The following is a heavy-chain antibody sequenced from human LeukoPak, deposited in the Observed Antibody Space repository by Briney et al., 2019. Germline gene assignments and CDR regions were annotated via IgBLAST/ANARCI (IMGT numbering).Heavy chain of an antibody. J-gene: IGHJ4*02. V-gene: IGHV4-31*03. CDR3: ARGGHYYDSSGYNDY. CDR2: IYYSGST. D-gene: IGHD3-22*01. CDR1: GGSISSGGYY. Sequence: TLSLTCTVSGGSISSGGYYWSWIRQHPGKGLEWIVDIYYSGSTYYNPSLKSRVTISVDTSKNQFSLKLSSVTAADTAVYYCARGGHYYDSSGYNDYWGQGTLVTVSS.